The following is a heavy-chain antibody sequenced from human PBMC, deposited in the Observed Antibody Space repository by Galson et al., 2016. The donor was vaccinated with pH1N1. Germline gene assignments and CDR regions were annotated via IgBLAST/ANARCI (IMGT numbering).Heavy chain of an antibody. CDR3: VSELTGRGSLLGYYFES. CDR2: ISGVCKNI. D-gene: IGHD2-15*01. CDR1: GFTFVDFT. V-gene: IGHV3-11*01. J-gene: IGHJ4*02. Sequence: SLRLSCAASGFTFVDFTINWIRQDPGKGLEWVSYISGVCKNIHSAYTVQGRFTISRDIARNSLYLQLTNLSAEDTAVYDCVSELTGRGSLLGYYFESWGQGTLVTVSS.